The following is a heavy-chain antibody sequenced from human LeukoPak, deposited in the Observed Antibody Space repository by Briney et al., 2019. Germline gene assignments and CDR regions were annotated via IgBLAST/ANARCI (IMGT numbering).Heavy chain of an antibody. CDR2: ISYDGSNK. V-gene: IGHV3-30*18. CDR3: AKTSKYYYDSSGYYDY. J-gene: IGHJ4*02. CDR1: GFTFSSYG. Sequence: GRSLRLSCAASGFTFSSYGMHWVRQAPGKGLEWVAVISYDGSNKYYADSVKGRFTISRDNSKNTLYLRMNSLRAEDTAVYYCAKTSKYYYDSSGYYDYWGQGTLVTVSS. D-gene: IGHD3-22*01.